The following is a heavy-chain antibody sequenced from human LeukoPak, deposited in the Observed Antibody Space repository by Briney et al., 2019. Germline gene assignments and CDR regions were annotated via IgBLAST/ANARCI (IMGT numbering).Heavy chain of an antibody. Sequence: GGSLRLSCAASGFTFSSYAMSWVRQAPGKGLEWVSAISGSGGSTYYADSVKGRFTISRDNSKNTLYLQMNSLRAEDTAVYYCAGTVAAPDYYYGMGVWGQGTTVTVSS. J-gene: IGHJ6*02. D-gene: IGHD2-15*01. CDR2: ISGSGGST. CDR3: AGTVAAPDYYYGMGV. V-gene: IGHV3-23*01. CDR1: GFTFSSYA.